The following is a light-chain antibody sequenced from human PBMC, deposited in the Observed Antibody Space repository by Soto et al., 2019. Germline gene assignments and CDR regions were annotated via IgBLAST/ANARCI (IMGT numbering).Light chain of an antibody. CDR3: CSFAGTYTVV. Sequence: QSVLTQPRPVSGSPGQSVTISCTGTGSDVGGYDFVSWYQQHPGKAPELMIYDVSKRPSGVPDRFSGSKSGNTASLTISGLQADDEADYYCCSFAGTYTVVFGGGTKLTVL. CDR2: DVS. V-gene: IGLV2-11*01. CDR1: GSDVGGYDF. J-gene: IGLJ2*01.